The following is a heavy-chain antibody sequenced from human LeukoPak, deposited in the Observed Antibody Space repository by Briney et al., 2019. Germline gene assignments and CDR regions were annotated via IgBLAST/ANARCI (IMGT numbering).Heavy chain of an antibody. J-gene: IGHJ4*02. Sequence: GGSLRLPCAASGFTFSSYAMSWVRQAPGKGLEWVSAISGSGGSTYYADSVKGRFTISRDNSKNTLYLQMNSLRAEDTAVYYCARSRIALGVSEPYYFDYWGQGTLVSVSS. CDR1: GFTFSSYA. D-gene: IGHD1-14*01. CDR2: ISGSGGST. CDR3: ARSRIALGVSEPYYFDY. V-gene: IGHV3-23*01.